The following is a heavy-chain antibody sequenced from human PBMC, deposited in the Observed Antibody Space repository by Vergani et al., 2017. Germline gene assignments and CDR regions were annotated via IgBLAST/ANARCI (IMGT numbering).Heavy chain of an antibody. V-gene: IGHV3-74*01. D-gene: IGHD4-17*01. CDR1: GFTFSSYW. CDR3: ARARYCDYRWFDP. J-gene: IGHJ5*02. CDR2: INSDGSST. Sequence: EVQLVESGGGLVQPGGSLRLSCAASGFTFSSYWTHWVRNAPGKGLVWVSRINSDGSSTDYAYSVRGRVTIFRDNAKNTLYLQMNSLRAEDTAVYDCARARYCDYRWFDPWGQGTLVTVSS.